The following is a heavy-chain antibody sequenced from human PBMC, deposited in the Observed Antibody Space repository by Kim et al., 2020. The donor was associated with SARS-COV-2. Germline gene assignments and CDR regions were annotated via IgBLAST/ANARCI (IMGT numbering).Heavy chain of an antibody. CDR3: ARDQRDGSGPETPFDY. V-gene: IGHV3-11*01. CDR1: GFTFSDYY. J-gene: IGHJ4*02. Sequence: GGSLRLSCAASGFTFSDYYMSWIRQAPGKGLEWVSYISSSGSTIYYADSVKGRFTISRDNAKNSLYLQMNSLRAEDTAVYYCARDQRDGSGPETPFDYWGQGTLVTVSS. D-gene: IGHD3-10*01. CDR2: ISSSGSTI.